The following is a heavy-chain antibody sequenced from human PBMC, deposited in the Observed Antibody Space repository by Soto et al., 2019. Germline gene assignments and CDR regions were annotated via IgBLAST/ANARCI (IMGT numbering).Heavy chain of an antibody. V-gene: IGHV4-34*01. CDR2: INHSGST. D-gene: IGHD5-18*01. CDR3: ARGPGYSYGYSVYYYDYGMDV. CDR1: GGSLSGVY. J-gene: IGHJ6*02. Sequence: PSETLSLTCVVYGGSLSGVYWTCLRQPPGRGLEWIGEINHSGSTNYSPSLESRVTISLDTSNNQFSLKLSSVTAADTAVYYCARGPGYSYGYSVYYYDYGMDVWGQGTTVT.